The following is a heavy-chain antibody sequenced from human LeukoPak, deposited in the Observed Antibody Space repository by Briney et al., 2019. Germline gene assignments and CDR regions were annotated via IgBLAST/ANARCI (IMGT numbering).Heavy chain of an antibody. J-gene: IGHJ4*02. CDR3: ARSYYYDSNIDY. CDR1: GGSFSGYY. CDR2: INHSGSA. V-gene: IGHV4-34*01. D-gene: IGHD3-22*01. Sequence: SETLSLTCAVYGGSFSGYYWSWIRQPPGKGLEWIGEINHSGSANYNPSLKSRVTISVDTSKNQFSLKLSSVTAADTAVYYCARSYYYDSNIDYWGQGTLVTVSS.